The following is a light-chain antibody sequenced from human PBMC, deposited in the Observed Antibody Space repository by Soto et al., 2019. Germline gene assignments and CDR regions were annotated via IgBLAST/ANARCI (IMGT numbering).Light chain of an antibody. CDR2: ATS. CDR3: QQYNTYPIT. V-gene: IGKV1D-16*01. CDR1: QGIGTS. J-gene: IGKJ5*01. Sequence: DIQVTQSPSSLSASVGDRVTIICRASQGIGTSLAWYQQKPEKAPKSLIYATSSLQNGVPSRFRGSGSGTDFTLTINSLQPEDFATYYCQQYNTYPITFGQGTRLEIK.